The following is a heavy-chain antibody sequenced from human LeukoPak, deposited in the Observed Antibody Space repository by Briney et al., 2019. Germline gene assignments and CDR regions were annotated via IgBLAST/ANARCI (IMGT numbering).Heavy chain of an antibody. V-gene: IGHV4-59*08. J-gene: IGHJ4*02. Sequence: PETLSLTCTVSGGSISSYYWSWIRQPPGKRLEWIGYIDDSGSTNYNPSLKSRVTISEDTSKNQFSLKVRSVTAADTAVYHCARHARIGGYNYSFDCWGQGTLVTVSS. CDR2: IDDSGST. CDR1: GGSISSYY. D-gene: IGHD5-12*01. CDR3: ARHARIGGYNYSFDC.